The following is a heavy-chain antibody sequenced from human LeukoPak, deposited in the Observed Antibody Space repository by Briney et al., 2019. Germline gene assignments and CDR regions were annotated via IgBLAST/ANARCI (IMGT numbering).Heavy chain of an antibody. V-gene: IGHV3-21*01. CDR3: ARLLRIHYGMDV. Sequence: PGGSLRLSCAASGFTFSSYSMNWVRQAPGKGLEWVSSISSSSSYIYYADSVKGRFTISRDNAKNSLYLQMNSLRAEDTAVYYCARLLRIHYGMDVWGQGTTVTVSS. CDR2: ISSSSSYI. D-gene: IGHD2/OR15-2a*01. J-gene: IGHJ6*02. CDR1: GFTFSSYS.